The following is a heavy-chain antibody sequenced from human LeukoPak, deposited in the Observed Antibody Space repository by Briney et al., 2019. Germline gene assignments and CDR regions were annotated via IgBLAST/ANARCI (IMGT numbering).Heavy chain of an antibody. J-gene: IGHJ5*02. D-gene: IGHD2-2*02. CDR2: IRSKANSYAT. CDR3: TRRSYCSSTSCYTLGFDP. Sequence: GGSLRLSCAASGFTFSGSAMHWVRQASGKGLEWVGRIRSKANSYATAYAASVKGKFTISRDDSKTTAYLQMNSLKTEDTAVYYCTRRSYCSSTSCYTLGFDPWGQGTLVTVSS. CDR1: GFTFSGSA. V-gene: IGHV3-73*01.